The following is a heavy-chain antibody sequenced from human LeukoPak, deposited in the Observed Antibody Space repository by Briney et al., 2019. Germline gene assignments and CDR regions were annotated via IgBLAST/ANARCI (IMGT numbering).Heavy chain of an antibody. D-gene: IGHD3-3*01. CDR3: ARQLTYYDFWSGYLDY. CDR2: IYYSGST. V-gene: IGHV4-39*01. Sequence: SETLSLTCTVSGGSISSSSYYWGWIRQPPGKGLEWIGSIYYSGSTYYNPSLKSRVTISVDTSKNQFSLKLSSATAADTAVYYCARQLTYYDFWSGYLDYWGQGTLVTVSS. CDR1: GGSISSSSYY. J-gene: IGHJ4*02.